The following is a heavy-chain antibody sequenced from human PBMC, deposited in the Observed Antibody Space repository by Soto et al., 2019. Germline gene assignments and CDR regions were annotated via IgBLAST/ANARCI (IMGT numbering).Heavy chain of an antibody. Sequence: QVQLVHSGAEVKKPGSSVKVSCKSSVASFTSYTLSWVRQAPGQGLEWLGRIIPIFDVPNYAQDFQGRFTITSDKAKTTAFMALSSLRCEDTAVYYSAAAYCADVCTNLGWYSNFWGQGTLVTVSS. CDR1: VASFTSYT. CDR3: AAAYCADVCTNLGWYSNF. D-gene: IGHD2-21*02. V-gene: IGHV1-69*02. CDR2: IIPIFDVP. J-gene: IGHJ4*02.